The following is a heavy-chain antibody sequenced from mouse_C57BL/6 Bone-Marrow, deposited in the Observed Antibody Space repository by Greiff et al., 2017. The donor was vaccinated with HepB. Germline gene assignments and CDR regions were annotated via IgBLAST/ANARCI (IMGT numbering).Heavy chain of an antibody. CDR3: TCYGSSYYAMDY. V-gene: IGHV6-3*01. D-gene: IGHD1-1*01. Sequence: EVKLQESGGGLVQPGGSMKLSCVASGFTFSNYWMNWVRQSPEKGLEWVAQIRLKSDNYATHYAESVKGRFTISRDESKSSVYLQMNNLSAEDTGTYYCTCYGSSYYAMDYWGQGTSVTVSS. CDR1: GFTFSNYW. J-gene: IGHJ4*01. CDR2: IRLKSDNYAT.